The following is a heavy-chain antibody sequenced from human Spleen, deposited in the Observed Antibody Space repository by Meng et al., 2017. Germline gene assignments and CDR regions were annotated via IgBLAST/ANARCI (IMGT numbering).Heavy chain of an antibody. D-gene: IGHD4-11*01. J-gene: IGHJ4*02. CDR3: ARGPTTMAHDFDY. CDR1: GGSFSDYY. Sequence: QVQLPQLGAGLVKPSETLSLTCVVSGGSFSDYYWSWIRQPPGKGLEWIGEINHSGSTNYNPSLESRATISVDTSQNNLSLKLSSVTAADSAVYYCARGPTTMAHDFDYWGQGTLVTVSS. V-gene: IGHV4-34*01. CDR2: INHSGST.